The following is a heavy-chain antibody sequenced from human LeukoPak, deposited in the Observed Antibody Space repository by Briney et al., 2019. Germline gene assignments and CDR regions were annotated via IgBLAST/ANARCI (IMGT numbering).Heavy chain of an antibody. V-gene: IGHV4-39*07. CDR1: GGSISSSSYY. CDR2: VYYSGST. D-gene: IGHD3-22*01. J-gene: IGHJ4*02. Sequence: PSETLSLTCSVSGGSISSSSYYWGWIRQPPGKGLEWIGSVYYSGSTYYNPSLKSRVTISVDTSKNQFSLKLSSVTAADTAVYYCARAGSGYAIDCWGQGTLVTVSS. CDR3: ARAGSGYAIDC.